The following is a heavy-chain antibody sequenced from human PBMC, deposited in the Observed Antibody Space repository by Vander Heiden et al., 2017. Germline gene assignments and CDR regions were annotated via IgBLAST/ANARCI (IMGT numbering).Heavy chain of an antibody. CDR2: IYHTGTT. Sequence: QLQESGPGLAKPSQTLSLTCTVSGGSIHGDDGGFYWAWIRQRPGEGLEWMGYIYHTGTTSYNPSLRSRVTISLDTSKTQFSLTMNSVTAADTAVYFCARGTHKGYYYYFGMDVWGQGTTVIVSS. V-gene: IGHV4-31*03. CDR1: GGSIHGDDGGFY. J-gene: IGHJ6*02. CDR3: ARGTHKGYYYYFGMDV.